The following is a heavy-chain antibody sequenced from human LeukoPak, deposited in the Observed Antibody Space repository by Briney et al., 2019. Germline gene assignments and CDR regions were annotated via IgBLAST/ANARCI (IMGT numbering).Heavy chain of an antibody. D-gene: IGHD2-2*01. CDR3: ARDLAAAASD. V-gene: IGHV3-33*01. CDR2: IWHYGSKK. Sequence: PGGSLRLSCAASGFTFSTYGMHWVRQAPGKGLEWVAVIWHYGSKKYYADSVKGRFTISRDNSKNTLYLQMNSLRAEDTAVYYCARDLAAAASDWGQGTLVTVSS. CDR1: GFTFSTYG. J-gene: IGHJ4*02.